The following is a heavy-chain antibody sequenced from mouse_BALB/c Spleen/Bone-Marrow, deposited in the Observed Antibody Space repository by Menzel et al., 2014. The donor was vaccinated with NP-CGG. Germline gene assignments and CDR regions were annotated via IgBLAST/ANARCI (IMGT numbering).Heavy chain of an antibody. V-gene: IGHV2-5*01. CDR3: AKKREIYYGYGAMDY. CDR2: IWRGGST. D-gene: IGHD2-2*01. Sequence: QVQLQQSGPGLVQPSQSLSITCTVSGFSLTSYGVHWVRQSPGKGLEWLGVIWRGGSTDYNAAFMSRLSITKDNSKSQVFFKMNSLQADDTAIYYCAKKREIYYGYGAMDYRGQGTSVTVSS. CDR1: GFSLTSYG. J-gene: IGHJ4*01.